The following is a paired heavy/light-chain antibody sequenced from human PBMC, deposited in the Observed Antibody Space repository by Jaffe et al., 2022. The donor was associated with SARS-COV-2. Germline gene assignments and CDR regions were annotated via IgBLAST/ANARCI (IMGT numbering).Heavy chain of an antibody. V-gene: IGHV3-15*02. CDR3: TWDHFYSGAYYVSDY. Sequence: EVQLVESGGALVNPGGSLRLSCAASESIFSHAWMTWVRQAPGKGLEWVGRIKSKGGGGAIDYAAPVKGRFTISRDDAQDTLYLQMNSLKTEDTAIYYCTWDHFYSGAYYVSDYWGQGTLVTVSS. CDR2: IKSKGGGGAI. CDR1: ESIFSHAW. J-gene: IGHJ4*02. D-gene: IGHD3-22*01.
Light chain of an antibody. CDR3: QQTYSTPPYT. CDR1: QSISNH. Sequence: DIQMTQSPSSLSASLGDRVTITCRASQSISNHLNWYQQKPGKAPDLLIFGASSLQGGVPSRFSGSGSGTDFTLTISSLQPEDFASYYCQQTYSTPPYTFGQGTKLEI. CDR2: GAS. V-gene: IGKV1-39*01. J-gene: IGKJ2*01.